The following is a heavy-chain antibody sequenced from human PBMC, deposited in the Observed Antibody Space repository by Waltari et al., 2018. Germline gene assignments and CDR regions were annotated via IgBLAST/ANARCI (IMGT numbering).Heavy chain of an antibody. CDR1: GGSTSVNNYY. D-gene: IGHD5-12*01. Sequence: QLQLQESGPGLVKPSETLSLTCVVSGGSTSVNNYYWGWIRPPPRKGLEGIASIPYSGAPYYNPSLMRRVIISVETSQNQFSLRLSSLTAADTAMYYCARGLCVDVANGNSGTNNFFDPWGQGTLVTVSS. J-gene: IGHJ5*02. V-gene: IGHV4-39*01. CDR2: IPYSGAP. CDR3: ARGLCVDVANGNSGTNNFFDP.